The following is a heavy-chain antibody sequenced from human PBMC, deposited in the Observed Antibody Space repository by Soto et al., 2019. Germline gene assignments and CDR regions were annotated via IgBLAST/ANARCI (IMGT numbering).Heavy chain of an antibody. CDR2: INHSGST. V-gene: IGHV4-34*01. Sequence: QVQLQQWGAGLLKPSETLSLTCAVYGGSFSGYYWSWIRQPPGKGLEWIGEINHSGSTNYNPSLKSRVIISIDTSKNQFSLKLSSVTAADTAVYYGARVDSSGWTPFDYWGQGSLVTVSS. J-gene: IGHJ4*02. D-gene: IGHD6-19*01. CDR3: ARVDSSGWTPFDY. CDR1: GGSFSGYY.